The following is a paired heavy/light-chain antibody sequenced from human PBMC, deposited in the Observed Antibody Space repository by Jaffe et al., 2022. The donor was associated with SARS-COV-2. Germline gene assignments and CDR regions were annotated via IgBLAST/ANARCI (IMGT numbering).Light chain of an antibody. J-gene: IGLJ2*01. CDR3: AAWDDSLSGRVV. CDR2: RNN. V-gene: IGLV1-47*01. Sequence: QSVLTQPPSASGTPGQRVTISCSGSSSNIGSNYVYWYQQLPGTAPKLLIYRNNQRPSGVPDRFSGSKSGTSASLAISGLRSEDEADYYCAAWDDSLSGRVVFGGGTKLTVL. CDR1: SSNIGSNY.
Heavy chain of an antibody. CDR3: ARAWYFDWPPAPFDY. D-gene: IGHD3-9*01. CDR2: IKQDGSEK. J-gene: IGHJ4*02. CDR1: GFTFSSYW. V-gene: IGHV3-7*01. Sequence: EVQLVESGGGLVQPGGSLRLSCAASGFTFSSYWMSWVRQAPGKGLEWVANIKQDGSEKYYVDSVKGRFTISRDNAKNSLYLQMNSLRAEDTAVYYCARAWYFDWPPAPFDYWGQGTLVTVSS.